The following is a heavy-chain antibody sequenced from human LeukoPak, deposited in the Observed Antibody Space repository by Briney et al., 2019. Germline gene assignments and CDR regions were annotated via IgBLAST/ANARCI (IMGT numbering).Heavy chain of an antibody. D-gene: IGHD2-15*01. Sequence: GGSLRLSCAASGFTFSSYGMHWVRQAPGKGLEWVAVISYDGSNKCYADSVKGRFTISRDNSKNTLYLQMNSLRAEDTAVYYCAKSGGSCPTAGWGQGTLVTVSS. J-gene: IGHJ4*02. CDR1: GFTFSSYG. V-gene: IGHV3-30*18. CDR2: ISYDGSNK. CDR3: AKSGGSCPTAG.